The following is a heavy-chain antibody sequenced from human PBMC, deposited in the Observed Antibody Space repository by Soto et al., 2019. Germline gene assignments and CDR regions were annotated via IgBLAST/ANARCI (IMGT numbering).Heavy chain of an antibody. CDR1: GGSISSYY. Sequence: SETLSLTCAVSGGSISSYYWSWIRQPPGKGLEWIGYIYYSGSTNYNPSLKSRVTISVDTSKNQFSLKLSSVTAADTAVYYCARVSCGGDCYIDYWGQGTLVTVSS. J-gene: IGHJ4*02. CDR2: IYYSGST. CDR3: ARVSCGGDCYIDY. V-gene: IGHV4-59*08. D-gene: IGHD2-21*02.